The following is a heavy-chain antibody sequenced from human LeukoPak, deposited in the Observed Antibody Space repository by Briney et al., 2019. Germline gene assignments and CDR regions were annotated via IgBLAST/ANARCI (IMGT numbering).Heavy chain of an antibody. J-gene: IGHJ4*02. CDR2: IYTSGST. D-gene: IGHD3-10*01. CDR3: ASSHGSGSYYTLAFDY. CDR1: GGSISSYY. V-gene: IGHV4-4*07. Sequence: SETLSLTCTVSGGSISSYYWSWIRQPAGKGLEWIGRIYTSGSTIYNPSLKSRVTMSVDTSKNQFSLKLSSVTAADTAVYYCASSHGSGSYYTLAFDYWGQGTLVTVSS.